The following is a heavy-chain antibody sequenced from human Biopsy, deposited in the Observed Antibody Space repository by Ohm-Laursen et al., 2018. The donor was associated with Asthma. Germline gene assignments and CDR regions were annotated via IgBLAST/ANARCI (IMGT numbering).Heavy chain of an antibody. CDR1: GDAFATYT. CDR3: SRAVTILQEWSGGMDV. J-gene: IGHJ6*02. Sequence: SVKVSCKASGDAFATYTFSWVRQAPGQGLEWLGGLSPMLGRPNYAERFQGGVTITADRSTSTAYMELSSLTIEDTAVYYCSRAVTILQEWSGGMDVWGQGTTVTGSS. D-gene: IGHD3-3*01. V-gene: IGHV1-69*10. CDR2: LSPMLGRP.